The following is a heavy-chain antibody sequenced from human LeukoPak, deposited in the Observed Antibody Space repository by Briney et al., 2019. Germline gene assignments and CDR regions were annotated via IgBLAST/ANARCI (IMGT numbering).Heavy chain of an antibody. CDR1: GGTFSSYT. Sequence: SVKVSCKASGGTFSSYTISWVRQAPGQGLEWMGRIIPILGIANYAQKFQGRVTITADKSTSTAYMELSSLRSEDTAVYYCRAGGGPTDYYFDYWGQGTLVTVSS. CDR3: RAGGGPTDYYFDY. J-gene: IGHJ4*02. V-gene: IGHV1-69*02. CDR2: IIPILGIA. D-gene: IGHD6-13*01.